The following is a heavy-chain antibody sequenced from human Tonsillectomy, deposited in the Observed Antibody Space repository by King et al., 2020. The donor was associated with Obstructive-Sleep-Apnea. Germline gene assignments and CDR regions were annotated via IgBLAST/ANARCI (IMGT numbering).Heavy chain of an antibody. D-gene: IGHD3-22*01. CDR2: ISSSSSYI. CDR1: GFTFSSYS. CDR3: ARGRYYYDSSGPDY. V-gene: IGHV3-21*01. J-gene: IGHJ4*02. Sequence: VQLVESGGGLVKPGGSLRISCAASGFTFSSYSMNWVRQAPGKGLEWVSSISSSSSYIYYADSVKGRFTISRDNAKNSLYLQMNSLRAEDTAVYYCARGRYYYDSSGPDYWGQGTLVTVSS.